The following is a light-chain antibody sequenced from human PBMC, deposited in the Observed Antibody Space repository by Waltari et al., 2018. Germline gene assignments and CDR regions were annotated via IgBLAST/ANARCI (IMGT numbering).Light chain of an antibody. CDR3: LQTYTTPYS. V-gene: IGKV1-39*01. CDR1: QSVSTF. Sequence: IQMTQSPSSLSTSVGDRVTITCRASQSVSTFLNWYQQKPGKSPKILIYDSSQLQTGVPSRFSGSGSGTDFTLTISSVQPEDFATYFCLQTYTTPYSCGQGT. J-gene: IGKJ2*03. CDR2: DSS.